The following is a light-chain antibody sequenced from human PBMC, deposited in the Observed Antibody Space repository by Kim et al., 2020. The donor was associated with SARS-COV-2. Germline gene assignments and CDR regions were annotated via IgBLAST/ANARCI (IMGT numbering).Light chain of an antibody. CDR1: QTISRSY. V-gene: IGKV3-20*01. Sequence: SPGERATLSCRASQTISRSYFAWYQQKPGQAPRLLIYSASARATGIPDRFSGSGSGTDFTLTISRLEPEDFAVYYCQQYGDSPRYTFGQGTKLEIK. CDR2: SAS. CDR3: QQYGDSPRYT. J-gene: IGKJ2*01.